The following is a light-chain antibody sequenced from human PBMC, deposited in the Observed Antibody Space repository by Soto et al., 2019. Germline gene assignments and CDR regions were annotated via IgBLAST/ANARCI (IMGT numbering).Light chain of an antibody. J-gene: IGLJ1*01. CDR2: EVS. V-gene: IGLV2-14*01. CDR1: NSDVGGYNY. Sequence: QSALPQPASVSGSPGQSITISCTGTNSDVGGYNYVSWYQQHPGKAPELMIYEVSHRPSGVSNRFSGSKSDNPASLTISGLQAEDEADYYCSSYTSISTLYVFGTGTKVTVL. CDR3: SSYTSISTLYV.